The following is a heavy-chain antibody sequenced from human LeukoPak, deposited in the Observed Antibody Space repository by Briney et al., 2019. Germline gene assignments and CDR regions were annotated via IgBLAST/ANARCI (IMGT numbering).Heavy chain of an antibody. CDR3: VAGTRTDY. J-gene: IGHJ4*02. D-gene: IGHD6-19*01. CDR1: GFTFSGSA. CDR2: IRSKANSYAT. Sequence: GGSLRLSCAASGFTFSGSAMHWVRQASGKGLEWVGRIRSKANSYATTYAASVKGRFTISRDDSKNTAYLQMNSLKTEDTAVYYCVAGTRTDYWGQGTLVTVSS. V-gene: IGHV3-73*01.